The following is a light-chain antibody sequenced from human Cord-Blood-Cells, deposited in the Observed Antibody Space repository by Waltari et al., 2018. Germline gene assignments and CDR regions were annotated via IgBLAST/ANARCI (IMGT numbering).Light chain of an antibody. Sequence: QSVLTQPPSVSAAPGQKVTISCSGSSSNIGNNYVSWYQQTPGTAPKLIIYDNNKRPSGIPDRFSGSKSGTSATLGITGLQTGDEADYYCGTWDSSLSAWVFGGGTKLTVL. CDR3: GTWDSSLSAWV. V-gene: IGLV1-51*01. J-gene: IGLJ3*02. CDR1: SSNIGNNY. CDR2: DNN.